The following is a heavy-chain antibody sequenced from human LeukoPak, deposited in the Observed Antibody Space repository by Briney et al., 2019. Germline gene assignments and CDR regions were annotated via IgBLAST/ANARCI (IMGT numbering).Heavy chain of an antibody. V-gene: IGHV1-2*02. J-gene: IGHJ5*02. Sequence: ASVKVSCKASEYTFTGYYLHWVRQAPGQGLEWMGWINPNSGVTNYAQKFQGRVTMTRDTSISTAYMELSRLRSDDTAVYYCARDGVGYCSGGSCYSNWFDPWGQGTLVTVSS. CDR1: EYTFTGYY. CDR3: ARDGVGYCSGGSCYSNWFDP. CDR2: INPNSGVT. D-gene: IGHD2-15*01.